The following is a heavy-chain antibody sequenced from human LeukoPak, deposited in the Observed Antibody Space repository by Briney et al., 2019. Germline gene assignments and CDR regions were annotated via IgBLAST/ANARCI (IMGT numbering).Heavy chain of an antibody. Sequence: GGSLRLSCAVSGFTFRNYGMSWVRQAPGKGLEWVSVVSDSGTSAYYADSVNGRFTIPRDNSKNTLYLQMNSLRAEDAAVYYCAKEGPRSDYGDYLDYWGQGTLVTVSS. J-gene: IGHJ4*02. V-gene: IGHV3-23*01. D-gene: IGHD4-17*01. CDR3: AKEGPRSDYGDYLDY. CDR1: GFTFRNYG. CDR2: VSDSGTSA.